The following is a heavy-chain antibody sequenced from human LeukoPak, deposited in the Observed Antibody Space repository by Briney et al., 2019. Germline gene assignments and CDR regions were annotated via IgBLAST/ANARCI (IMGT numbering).Heavy chain of an antibody. CDR1: GYSISSGYY. CDR3: ARRRDYYDSSGYYPYYFDY. CDR2: IYYSGST. V-gene: IGHV4-38-2*02. D-gene: IGHD3-22*01. J-gene: IGHJ4*02. Sequence: SETLSLTCTVSGYSISSGYYWGWIRQPPGKGLEWIGSIYYSGSTYYNPSLKSRVTISVDTSKNQFSLKLSSVTAADTAVYYCARRRDYYDSSGYYPYYFDYWGQGTLVTVSS.